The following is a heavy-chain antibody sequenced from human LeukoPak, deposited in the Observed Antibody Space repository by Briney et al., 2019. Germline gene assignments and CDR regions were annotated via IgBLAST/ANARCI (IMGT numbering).Heavy chain of an antibody. J-gene: IGHJ4*02. V-gene: IGHV4/OR15-8*01. D-gene: IGHD6-19*01. CDR3: AYAVAGTSPPGY. Sequence: TWVRQPPGKGLEWIGEIYHSGSTNYNPSLKSRVTISVDKSKNQFSLKLSSVTAADTAVYYCAYAVAGTSPPGYWGQGTLVTVSS. CDR2: IYHSGST.